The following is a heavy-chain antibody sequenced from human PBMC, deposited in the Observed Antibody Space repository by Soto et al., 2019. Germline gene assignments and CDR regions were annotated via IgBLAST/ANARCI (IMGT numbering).Heavy chain of an antibody. CDR1: GFTFSNAW. V-gene: IGHV3-15*07. CDR3: TTDHPGYYDSSGRRGYYGMDV. J-gene: IGHJ6*02. Sequence: EVQLVESGGGLVKPGGSLRLSCAASGFTFSNAWMNWVRQAPGKGLEWVGRIKSKTDGGTTDYAAPVKGRFTISRDDSKNTLYLQMNSLKTEDTAVYYCTTDHPGYYDSSGRRGYYGMDVWGQGTTVTVSS. CDR2: IKSKTDGGTT. D-gene: IGHD3-22*01.